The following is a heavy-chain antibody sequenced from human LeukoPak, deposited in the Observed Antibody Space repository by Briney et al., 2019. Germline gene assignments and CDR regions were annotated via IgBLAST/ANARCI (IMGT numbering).Heavy chain of an antibody. Sequence: SETLSLTCTVSGGSISSYYWSWIRQPPGKELEWLGYIYSSGSTNYNPSLKSRVTISVDTSKNQFSLKLSSVTAADTAVYYCASVATINIDGMDVWGQGTTVTVSS. CDR3: ASVATINIDGMDV. J-gene: IGHJ6*02. CDR2: IYSSGST. CDR1: GGSISSYY. V-gene: IGHV4-59*12. D-gene: IGHD5-12*01.